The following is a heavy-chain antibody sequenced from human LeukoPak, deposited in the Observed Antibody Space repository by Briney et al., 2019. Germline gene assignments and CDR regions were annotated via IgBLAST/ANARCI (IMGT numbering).Heavy chain of an antibody. D-gene: IGHD4-17*01. Sequence: ASVKVSCKASGYTFTDYYMHWVRQAPGQGLEWMGWINPNSGGTNYAQKFQGRVTMTRDTSISTAYMELSRLRSDDTAVYYCVRVSGYGDEDYWGQGTLVTVSS. CDR1: GYTFTDYY. J-gene: IGHJ4*02. V-gene: IGHV1-2*02. CDR3: VRVSGYGDEDY. CDR2: INPNSGGT.